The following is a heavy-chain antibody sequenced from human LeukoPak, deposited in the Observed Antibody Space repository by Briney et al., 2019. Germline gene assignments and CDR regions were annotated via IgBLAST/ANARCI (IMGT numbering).Heavy chain of an antibody. Sequence: GASVKVSCKASGGTFSSYAISWVRQAPGQGLEWMGGIIPIFGTANYAQKFQGRVTITADESTSTAYMELSSLRSEDTAVYYCATGTHYDFWSGYYSLDYWGQGTLVTVSS. CDR1: GGTFSSYA. CDR3: ATGTHYDFWSGYYSLDY. J-gene: IGHJ4*02. D-gene: IGHD3-3*01. V-gene: IGHV1-69*13. CDR2: IIPIFGTA.